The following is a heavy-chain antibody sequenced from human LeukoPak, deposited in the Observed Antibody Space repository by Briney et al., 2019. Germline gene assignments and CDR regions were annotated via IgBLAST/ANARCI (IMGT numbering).Heavy chain of an antibody. V-gene: IGHV3-7*01. CDR2: INPDGSAN. D-gene: IGHD6-13*01. CDR3: VRQFPQAAAGAAWYFDL. Sequence: PGGSLRLSCAVFEFMFNKYYMGWVRRAPGKGLEWVASINPDGSANYYMDSVKGRFTISRDNAKNSLYFQMSSLSVEDTAMYYCVRQFPQAAAGAAWYFDLWGRGTLVTVSS. J-gene: IGHJ2*01. CDR1: EFMFNKYY.